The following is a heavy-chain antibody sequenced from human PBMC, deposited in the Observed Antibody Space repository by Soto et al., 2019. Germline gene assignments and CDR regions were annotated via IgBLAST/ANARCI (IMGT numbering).Heavy chain of an antibody. D-gene: IGHD5-18*01. CDR1: GFTFSSYS. V-gene: IGHV3-21*01. Sequence: PGVSLRRSCAASGFTFSSYSMNWVRQAPGKGLERVSSISSSSSYIYYADAVKGRFTISRDNAKNSLYLQMNSLKSDDTAVYYCASDRIVDTAMGPLDTWGQGTLVTVSS. CDR2: ISSSSSYI. CDR3: ASDRIVDTAMGPLDT. J-gene: IGHJ5*02.